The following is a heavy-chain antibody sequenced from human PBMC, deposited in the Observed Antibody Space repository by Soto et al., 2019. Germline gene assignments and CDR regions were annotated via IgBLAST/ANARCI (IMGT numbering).Heavy chain of an antibody. Sequence: GGSLRLPCAASGFTFSSYAMHWVRQAPGKGLEWVAVISNDGSNKYYADSVKGRFTISRDNSKNTLYLQMNSLRAEDTAVYYCARILPYYDILSGYYNYYYYYGMDVWGQGTTVTVSS. V-gene: IGHV3-30-3*01. CDR2: ISNDGSNK. CDR3: ARILPYYDILSGYYNYYYYYGMDV. D-gene: IGHD3-9*01. CDR1: GFTFSSYA. J-gene: IGHJ6*02.